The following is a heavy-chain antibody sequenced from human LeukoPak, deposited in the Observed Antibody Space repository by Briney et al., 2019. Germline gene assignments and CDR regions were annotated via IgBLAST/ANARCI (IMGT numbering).Heavy chain of an antibody. CDR2: IFYSGNP. D-gene: IGHD3-16*01. J-gene: IGHJ4*02. CDR3: ARHSSMIKTQFDY. V-gene: IGHV4-39*01. Sequence: NPSETLSLTCTVSGGSISSTSYYWGWIRRPPGKGLEWNGSIFYSGNPYYNPSLKSRVTISVDTSKNQFSLKLSSVTAADTALYYCARHSSMIKTQFDYWGQGTLVTVSS. CDR1: GGSISSTSYY.